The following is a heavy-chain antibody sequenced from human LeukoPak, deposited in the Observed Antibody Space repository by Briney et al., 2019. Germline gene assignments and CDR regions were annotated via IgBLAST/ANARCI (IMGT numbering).Heavy chain of an antibody. V-gene: IGHV3-23*01. J-gene: IGHJ3*02. CDR1: GFTFSNYA. CDR3: ARVELEPTGGPAFDI. CDR2: ISGSGGST. Sequence: GGSLRLPCAASGFTFSNYAMSWVRQAPVKGLEWVSAISGSGGSTYYADSVKGRFTISRDNSKNTLYLQMNSLRAEDTALYHCARVELEPTGGPAFDIWGQGTMVTVSS. D-gene: IGHD1-1*01.